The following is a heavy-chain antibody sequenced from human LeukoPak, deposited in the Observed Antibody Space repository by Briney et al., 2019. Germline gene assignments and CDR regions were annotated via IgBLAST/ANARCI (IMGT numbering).Heavy chain of an antibody. V-gene: IGHV3-21*01. D-gene: IGHD1-26*01. CDR1: GFTFSSYT. CDR2: IDDTSSYI. CDR3: ARDPTSSWETAFDI. Sequence: GGSLRLSCAASGFTFSSYTMNWVRQAPGKGLEWVSSIDDTSSYIYYADSVKGRFTISRDNAKNSLYLQMNSLRAEDTAVYYCARDPTSSWETAFDIRGQGTMVTVSS. J-gene: IGHJ3*02.